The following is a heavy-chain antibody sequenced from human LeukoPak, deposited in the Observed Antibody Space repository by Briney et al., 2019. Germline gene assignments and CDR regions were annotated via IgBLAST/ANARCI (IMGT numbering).Heavy chain of an antibody. D-gene: IGHD3-22*01. CDR3: ARVYYYDSSSGPRGFDY. Sequence: PSQTLSLTCAISGDSVSSNSAAWNWIRQSPSRGLEWLGRTYYRSKWYNDYAVSVKSRITINPDTSKNQFFLQLNSVTPEDTAVYYCARVYYYDSSSGPRGFDYWGQGTLVTVSS. CDR2: TYYRSKWYN. V-gene: IGHV6-1*01. CDR1: GDSVSSNSAA. J-gene: IGHJ4*02.